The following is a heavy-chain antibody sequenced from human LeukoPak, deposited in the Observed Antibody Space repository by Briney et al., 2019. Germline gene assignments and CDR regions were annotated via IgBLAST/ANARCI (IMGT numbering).Heavy chain of an antibody. CDR1: GYTFTGYY. Sequence: GASVKVSCKASGYTFTGYYMHWVRQAPGQGLEWMGWINPNSGGTNYAQKFQGRVTMTRDTSISTAYMELSRLRSDDTAVYYCARDKWHSNYGYFDYWGQGTLVTVSS. CDR2: INPNSGGT. D-gene: IGHD4-11*01. CDR3: ARDKWHSNYGYFDY. J-gene: IGHJ4*02. V-gene: IGHV1-2*02.